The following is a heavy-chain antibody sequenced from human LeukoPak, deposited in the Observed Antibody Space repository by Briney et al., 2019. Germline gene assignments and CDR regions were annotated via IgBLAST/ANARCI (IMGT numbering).Heavy chain of an antibody. CDR3: ARRTRGIFDY. V-gene: IGHV4-59*08. CDR1: GGSISSYY. D-gene: IGHD3-16*01. J-gene: IGHJ4*02. CDR2: IYYSGST. Sequence: PSETLSLTCTVSGGSISSYYWSWIRQPPGKGLEWVGYIYYSGSTNYNPSLKSRVTISVDTSKNQFSLKLSSVTAADTAVYYCARRTRGIFDYWGQGTLVTVSS.